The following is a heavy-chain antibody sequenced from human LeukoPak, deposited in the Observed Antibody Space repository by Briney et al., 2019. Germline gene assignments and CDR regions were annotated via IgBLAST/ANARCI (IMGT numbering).Heavy chain of an antibody. J-gene: IGHJ2*01. D-gene: IGHD2-2*02. V-gene: IGHV4-59*01. CDR2: IYYSGST. CDR3: ARGLYPYYWYFDL. Sequence: KPSETLSLTCTVSGGSISSYYWSWIRQPPGKGLEWIGCIYYSGSTNYNPSLKSRVTISVDTSKNQFSLKLSSVTAADTAVYYCARGLYPYYWYFDLWGRGTLVTVSS. CDR1: GGSISSYY.